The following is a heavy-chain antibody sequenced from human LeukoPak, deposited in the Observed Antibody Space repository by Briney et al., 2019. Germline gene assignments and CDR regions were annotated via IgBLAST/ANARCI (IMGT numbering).Heavy chain of an antibody. CDR3: ARGWFGFSYTSHGDDNAFDI. D-gene: IGHD3-10*01. V-gene: IGHV4-34*01. CDR1: GGSFSDYY. J-gene: IGHJ3*02. Sequence: PSETLSLTCAVYGGSFSDYYWSWIRQSPGKGLEWIGEINPSGKTNYNPSLKSRASISVDTSKNQFSVKLNFVTATDTAVYYCARGWFGFSYTSHGDDNAFDIWGQGTMVTVSS. CDR2: INPSGKT.